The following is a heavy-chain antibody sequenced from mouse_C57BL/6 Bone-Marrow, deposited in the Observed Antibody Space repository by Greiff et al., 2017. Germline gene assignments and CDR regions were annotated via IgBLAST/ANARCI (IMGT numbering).Heavy chain of an antibody. D-gene: IGHD2-5*01. CDR1: GYTFTGYY. CDR3: ARAHYDSNYVFYAMDY. V-gene: IGHV1-76*01. Sequence: QVQLQQSGAELVRPGASVKLSCKASGYTFTGYYINWVKQRPGQGLEWIARIYPGSGNTYYNEKFKGKATLTADKSSSTAYMHLSSLTSEDAAVYLCARAHYDSNYVFYAMDYWGQGTSVTVSS. CDR2: IYPGSGNT. J-gene: IGHJ4*01.